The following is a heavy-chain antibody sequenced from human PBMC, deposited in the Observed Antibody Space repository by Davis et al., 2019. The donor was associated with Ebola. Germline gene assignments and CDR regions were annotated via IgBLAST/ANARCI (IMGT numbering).Heavy chain of an antibody. V-gene: IGHV1-69*13. J-gene: IGHJ6*02. CDR2: IIPIFGTA. D-gene: IGHD6-19*01. Sequence: AASVTVSCKASGGTFSSYAISWVRQAPGQGLEWMGGIIPIFGTANYAQKFQGRVTITADESTSTAYMELSSLRSEDTAVYYCASSSGSHYYYYGMDVWGQGTTVTVSS. CDR3: ASSSGSHYYYYGMDV. CDR1: GGTFSSYA.